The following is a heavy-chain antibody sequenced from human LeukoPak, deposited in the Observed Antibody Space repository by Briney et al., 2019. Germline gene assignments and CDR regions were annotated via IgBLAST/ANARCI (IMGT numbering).Heavy chain of an antibody. V-gene: IGHV3-9*03. J-gene: IGHJ4*02. D-gene: IGHD3-10*01. Sequence: GGSLRLSCAASGFTFDDYAMHWVRQAPGKGLEWVSGISWNSGSIGYADSVKGRFTISRDNAKNSLYLQMNSLRAEDMALYYCAKDNGRFTYGSGSYIGYWGQGTLVTVSS. CDR3: AKDNGRFTYGSGSYIGY. CDR1: GFTFDDYA. CDR2: ISWNSGSI.